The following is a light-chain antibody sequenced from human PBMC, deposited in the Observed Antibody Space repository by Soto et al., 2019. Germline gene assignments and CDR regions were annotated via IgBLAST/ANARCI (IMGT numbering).Light chain of an antibody. CDR2: DDS. J-gene: IGLJ3*02. V-gene: IGLV3-21*02. CDR3: QVWDTYVDHGV. CDR1: NIGVKS. Sequence: ELTQPPSVSVAPGQTAKITCGGENIGVKSVNWYLQKPGQAPVLVVYDDSDRPSGIPERFSGSNSNDGATLTISRVEAGDEADYYCQVWDTYVDHGVFGGGTKLTVL.